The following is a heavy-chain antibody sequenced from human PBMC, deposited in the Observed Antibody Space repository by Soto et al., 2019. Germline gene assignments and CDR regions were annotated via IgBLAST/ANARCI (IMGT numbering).Heavy chain of an antibody. D-gene: IGHD6-19*01. J-gene: IGHJ4*02. CDR2: VTTDKGKT. CDR3: ARVSGWYYFDY. Sequence: GASVKVSCKTSGYTFTNFGISWVRQAPGQGLEWMGWVTTDKGKTTYAQKFQGRVTMTTDTSTSTAYMELRSLRSEDTAVYYCARVSGWYYFDYWGQGTLVTVSS. CDR1: GYTFTNFG. V-gene: IGHV1-18*01.